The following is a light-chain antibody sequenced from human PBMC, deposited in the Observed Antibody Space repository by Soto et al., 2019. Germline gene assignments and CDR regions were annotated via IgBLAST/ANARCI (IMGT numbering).Light chain of an antibody. CDR3: QQYDNWPPWT. Sequence: ETVMTQSPGTLSVSTGERVTLSCRASQSVSTHLAWYQQKPGQAPRLLIHGASTRATDIPARFSGSGSGTEFTLTISSLQSEDFAVYYCQQYDNWPPWTFGQGTKVDI. J-gene: IGKJ1*01. V-gene: IGKV3-15*01. CDR2: GAS. CDR1: QSVSTH.